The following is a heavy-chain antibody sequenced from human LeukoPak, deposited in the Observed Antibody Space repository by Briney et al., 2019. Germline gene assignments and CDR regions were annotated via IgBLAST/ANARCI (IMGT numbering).Heavy chain of an antibody. J-gene: IGHJ5*02. D-gene: IGHD3-3*01. CDR3: ARGNFHYDFWSGYLNNWFDP. CDR1: GGSISNYY. Sequence: SETLSLTCIVSGGSISNYYWSWIRQPPGKGLEWIGRIYTSGSTNYNPSLKSRVTMSVDTSKNQFSLRLTSVTAADTAVYYCARGNFHYDFWSGYLNNWFDPWGQGTLVTVSS. CDR2: IYTSGST. V-gene: IGHV4-4*07.